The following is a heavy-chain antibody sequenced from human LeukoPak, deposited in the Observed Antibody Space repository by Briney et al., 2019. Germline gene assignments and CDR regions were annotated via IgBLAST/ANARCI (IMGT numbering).Heavy chain of an antibody. Sequence: VASVKVSCKVSGGTFSSYAISWVRQAPGQGLEWMGGSIPIFGTANYAQKFQGRVTITADESTSTAYMELSSLRSEDTAVYYCARVKNYDFWSGGGYYYYYMDVWGKGTTVTVSS. CDR2: SIPIFGTA. CDR3: ARVKNYDFWSGGGYYYYYMDV. V-gene: IGHV1-69*13. J-gene: IGHJ6*03. D-gene: IGHD3-3*01. CDR1: GGTFSSYA.